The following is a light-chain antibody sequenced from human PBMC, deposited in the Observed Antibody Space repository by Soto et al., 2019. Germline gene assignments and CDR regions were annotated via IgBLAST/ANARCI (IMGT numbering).Light chain of an antibody. V-gene: IGLV2-11*01. CDR3: CSYAGSYTYV. CDR2: DVS. J-gene: IGLJ1*01. CDR1: SSDVGGYNY. Sequence: QSVLTQPRSVSGSPGQSVTISCTGTSSDVGGYNYVSWYQQHPGKAPKLMIYDVSKRPSGVPDRFSGSKSGNTASLTISGPQAEGEADYYCCSYAGSYTYVFGTGTKVTVL.